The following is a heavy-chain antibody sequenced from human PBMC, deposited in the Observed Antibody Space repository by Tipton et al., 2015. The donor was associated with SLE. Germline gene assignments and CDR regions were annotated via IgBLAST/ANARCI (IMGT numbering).Heavy chain of an antibody. CDR2: IRADGSNK. J-gene: IGHJ4*02. CDR3: AGGTGAYFDH. CDR1: GFTYSGYV. Sequence: SLRLSCAASGFTYSGYVMPWVRQAPGKGLVWVAFIRADGSNKDYADSVKGRFTISRDNSKNTLYLQMNRLRVEDTAVYYCAGGTGAYFDHWGQGTLVTVSS. D-gene: IGHD3-16*01. V-gene: IGHV3-30*02.